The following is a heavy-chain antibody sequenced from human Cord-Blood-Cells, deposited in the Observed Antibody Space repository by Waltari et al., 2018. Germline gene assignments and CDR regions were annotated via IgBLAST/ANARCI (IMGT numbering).Heavy chain of an antibody. CDR2: INQSGST. CDR3: ARGLTYYDILTGSNWFDP. Sequence: QVQLQQWGAGLLKPSETLSLTCAVYGGSFSGYYWSWIRQPPGKGLEWIGEINQSGSTNYSPSLKSRVTISVDTSKNQFSLKLSSVTAADTAVYYCARGLTYYDILTGSNWFDPWGQGTLVTVSS. J-gene: IGHJ5*02. CDR1: GGSFSGYY. D-gene: IGHD3-9*01. V-gene: IGHV4-34*01.